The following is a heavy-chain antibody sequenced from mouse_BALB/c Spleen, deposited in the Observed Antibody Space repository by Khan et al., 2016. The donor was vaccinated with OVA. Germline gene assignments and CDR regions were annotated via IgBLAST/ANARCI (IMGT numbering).Heavy chain of an antibody. V-gene: IGHV1-54*01. CDR1: GYAFTHYL. CDR3: ARGVYDGYWAWFAY. J-gene: IGHJ3*01. CDR2: MNPGSGGT. Sequence: QVQLKESGTELVRPGTSVKVSCKASGYAFTHYLIAWVKQRPGQGLEWIGVMNPGSGGTNYNEKFEGKATLTADNSSSTAYMHLSSLTSDDSAVYCCARGVYDGYWAWFAYWGQGTLVTVSA. D-gene: IGHD2-3*01.